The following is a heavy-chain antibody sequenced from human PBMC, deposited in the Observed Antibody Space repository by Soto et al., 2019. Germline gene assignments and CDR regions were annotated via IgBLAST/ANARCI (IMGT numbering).Heavy chain of an antibody. V-gene: IGHV3-21*01. Sequence: GSLRLSCAASGFTFSSYSMNWVRQAPGKGLEWVSSISSSSSYIYYADSVKGRFTISRDNAKNSLYLQMNSLRAEDTAVYYCARERRAAFSPRHGMDVWGQGTTVTVS. CDR3: ARERRAAFSPRHGMDV. J-gene: IGHJ6*02. CDR2: ISSSSSYI. CDR1: GFTFSSYS. D-gene: IGHD6-6*01.